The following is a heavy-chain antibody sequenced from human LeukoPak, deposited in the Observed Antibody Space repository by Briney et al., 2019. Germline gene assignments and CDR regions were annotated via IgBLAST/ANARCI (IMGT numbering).Heavy chain of an antibody. D-gene: IGHD3-16*01. CDR1: GYTFTGYY. V-gene: IGHV1-2*02. CDR2: INPNSGGT. J-gene: IGHJ4*02. CDR3: ARDMRDYVWGSYSNVDY. Sequence: ASVKVSCKASGYTFTGYYMHWVRQAPGQGLEWMGWINPNSGGTNYAQKFQGRVTMTRDTSISTAYMELSRLRSDDTAVYYCARDMRDYVWGSYSNVDYWGQGTLVTVSS.